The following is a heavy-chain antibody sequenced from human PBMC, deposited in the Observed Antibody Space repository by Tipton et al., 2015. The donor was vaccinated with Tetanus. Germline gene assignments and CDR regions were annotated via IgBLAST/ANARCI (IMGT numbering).Heavy chain of an antibody. J-gene: IGHJ5*02. CDR3: ARAQVVAGTGGFDP. V-gene: IGHV3-74*01. CDR2: ISGDGSST. D-gene: IGHD6-19*01. CDR1: GFTFSDYW. Sequence: SLRLSCAASGFTFSDYWMHWVRQAPGKGLMWVSRISGDGSSTSYAASVKGRFTISRDNAKNTVCPQMNSLRAEDTAVYYCARAQVVAGTGGFDPWGQGTPVTVSS.